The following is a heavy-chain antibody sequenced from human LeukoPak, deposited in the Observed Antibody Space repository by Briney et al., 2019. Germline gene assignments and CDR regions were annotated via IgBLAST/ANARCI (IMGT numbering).Heavy chain of an antibody. CDR2: VYYSGST. D-gene: IGHD3-22*01. J-gene: IGHJ4*02. CDR1: GGSISSSRYY. V-gene: IGHV4-39*07. Sequence: PSETLSLTCTVSGGSISSSRYYWGWIRQSPGKGLEWIGSVYYSGSTYYNPSLKSRVTISVDTSKNQFSLRLSSVTAADTAVYYCASYYYDSSGQFDYWGQGTLVTVSS. CDR3: ASYYYDSSGQFDY.